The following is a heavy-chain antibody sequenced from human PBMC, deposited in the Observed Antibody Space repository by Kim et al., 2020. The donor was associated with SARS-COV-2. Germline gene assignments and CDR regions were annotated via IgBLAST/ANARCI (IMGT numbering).Heavy chain of an antibody. J-gene: IGHJ4*02. CDR2: A. V-gene: IGHV1-69*01. CDR3: ARDRGAYYFDY. D-gene: IGHD3-10*01. Sequence: ANYEQKCQGRGTITAEESTSTAYMELSSRRSEDTAVYYCARDRGAYYFDYWGQGTLVTVSS.